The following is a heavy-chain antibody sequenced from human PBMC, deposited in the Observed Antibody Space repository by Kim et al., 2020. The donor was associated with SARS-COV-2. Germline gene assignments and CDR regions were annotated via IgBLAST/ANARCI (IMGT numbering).Heavy chain of an antibody. D-gene: IGHD3-10*01. Sequence: SVKVSCKASGGSFNTYAINWLRHAPGRGPEWMGGIIPLFGTANYAQRFQARVSITADKSTSTAYMELSSLRSDDTAVYYCAIPTSGNFYFDNWGQWTLVTVSS. CDR3: AIPTSGNFYFDN. V-gene: IGHV1-69*06. CDR2: IIPLFGTA. J-gene: IGHJ4*02. CDR1: GGSFNTYA.